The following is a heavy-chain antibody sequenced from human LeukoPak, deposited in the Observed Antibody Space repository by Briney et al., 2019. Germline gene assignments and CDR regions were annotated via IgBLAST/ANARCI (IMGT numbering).Heavy chain of an antibody. CDR2: ISYDGSNI. CDR1: GFTFSNYG. D-gene: IGHD3-16*01. Sequence: PGGSLRLSCAASGFTFSNYGMHWVRQAPGKGLEWVAVISYDGSNIHYADSVKGRFTISTDNSKHTLYLQMNSLRAEDTAVYYCATAGIYDYVWGSSQRSFDIWGQGTMVTVSS. V-gene: IGHV3-30*03. J-gene: IGHJ3*02. CDR3: ATAGIYDYVWGSSQRSFDI.